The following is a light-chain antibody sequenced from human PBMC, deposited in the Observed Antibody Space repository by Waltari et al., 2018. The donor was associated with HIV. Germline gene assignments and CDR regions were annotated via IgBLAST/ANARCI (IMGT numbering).Light chain of an antibody. J-gene: IGLJ3*02. CDR1: TSHIETEA. CDR2: RNY. V-gene: IGLV1-47*01. Sequence: QSVLTQPPSVSGTPGQTDTISRSGGTSHIETEALYWYQQLPGTAPNLIIDRNYTCPSGFSDRLSVSESGASASLVINGHRSDDEAQYYCLSYGSRLEGRLFGGGTKLTVL. CDR3: LSYGSRLEGRL.